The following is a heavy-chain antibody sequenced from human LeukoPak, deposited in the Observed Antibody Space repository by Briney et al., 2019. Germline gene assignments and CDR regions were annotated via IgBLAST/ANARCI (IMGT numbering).Heavy chain of an antibody. CDR2: INHSGST. D-gene: IGHD3-10*01. V-gene: IGHV4-34*01. Sequence: SETLSLTCAVYGGSFSGYYWSWIRQPPGKGLEWIGEINHSGSTNYNPSLKSRVTISVDTSKNQFSLKLSSVTAADTAVYYCARGKTGYYGSGSPRGYYYYYYMDVWGKGTTVTVSS. CDR3: ARGKTGYYGSGSPRGYYYYYYMDV. J-gene: IGHJ6*03. CDR1: GGSFSGYY.